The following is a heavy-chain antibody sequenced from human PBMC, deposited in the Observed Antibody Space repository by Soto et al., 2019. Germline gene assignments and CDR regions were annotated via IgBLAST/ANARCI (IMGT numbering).Heavy chain of an antibody. V-gene: IGHV3-33*01. CDR2: IWYDGSNK. CDR3: ARDLRYYGMDV. Sequence: GGSLRLSCAASGFTFSSYGMHWVRQAPGKGLEWVAVIWYDGSNKYYADSVKGRFTISRDNSKNTLYLQMNRLRAEDTAVYYCARDLRYYGMDVWGQGTTVTVSS. CDR1: GFTFSSYG. J-gene: IGHJ6*02.